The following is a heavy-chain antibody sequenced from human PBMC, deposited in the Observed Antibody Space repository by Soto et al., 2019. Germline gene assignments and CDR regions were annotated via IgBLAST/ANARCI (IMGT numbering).Heavy chain of an antibody. Sequence: QITLKESGPTLVKPTQTLTLTCTFSGFSLSTSGVGVGWIRQPPGKALEWLALIYWDDDKRYSPSLKSRLTITKDTSKNQVVLTMTNMDPVDTATYYCAHAYYDFWSGYYLLWGQGTLVTVSS. CDR1: GFSLSTSGVG. CDR2: IYWDDDK. J-gene: IGHJ4*02. CDR3: AHAYYDFWSGYYLL. V-gene: IGHV2-5*02. D-gene: IGHD3-3*01.